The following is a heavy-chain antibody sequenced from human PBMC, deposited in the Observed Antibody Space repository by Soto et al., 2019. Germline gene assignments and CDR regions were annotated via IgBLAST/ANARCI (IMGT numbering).Heavy chain of an antibody. V-gene: IGHV1-69*02. CDR3: ASGLGIVVVPAATDYYYYYMDV. Sequence: QVQLVQSGAEVKKPGSSVKVSCKASGGTFSSYTISWVRQAPGQGLEWMGRIIPILGIANYAQKFQGRVTITADKSTSTAYMELSSLRSEDTAVYYCASGLGIVVVPAATDYYYYYMDVWGKGTTVTVSS. D-gene: IGHD2-2*01. CDR2: IIPILGIA. CDR1: GGTFSSYT. J-gene: IGHJ6*03.